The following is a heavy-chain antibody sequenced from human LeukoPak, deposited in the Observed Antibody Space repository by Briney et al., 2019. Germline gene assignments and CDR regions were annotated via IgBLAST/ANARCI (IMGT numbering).Heavy chain of an antibody. J-gene: IGHJ5*02. V-gene: IGHV1-8*01. CDR2: MNPNSGYT. D-gene: IGHD2-15*01. CDR3: ARGPAASHRNWFDP. Sequence: GASVKVSCKASGYTFTNYDVNWVRQATGQGLEWMGWMNPNSGYTGHAQKFQGRVTMTRNTSISTAHMELSSLRSEDTAVYYCARGPAASHRNWFDPWGQGTLVTVSS. CDR1: GYTFTNYD.